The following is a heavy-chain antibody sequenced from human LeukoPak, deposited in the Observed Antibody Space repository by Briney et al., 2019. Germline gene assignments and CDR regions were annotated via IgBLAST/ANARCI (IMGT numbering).Heavy chain of an antibody. CDR2: IYDSGST. D-gene: IGHD6-19*01. Sequence: PSETLSLTCTVSGGSISSYYWSWIRQPPGKGLEWIGYIYDSGSTNYNPSLKSRVTISVDTSKNQFSLKLSSVTAADTAVYYCARYFKGGWYYFDYWGQGTLVTVSS. CDR1: GGSISSYY. CDR3: ARYFKGGWYYFDY. J-gene: IGHJ4*02. V-gene: IGHV4-59*12.